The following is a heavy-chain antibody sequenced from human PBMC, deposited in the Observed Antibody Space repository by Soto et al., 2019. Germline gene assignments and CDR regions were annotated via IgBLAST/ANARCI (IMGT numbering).Heavy chain of an antibody. D-gene: IGHD6-13*01. Sequence: GASVKVSCKASGYTFTSYAMHWVRQAPGQRLEWMGWINAGNGNTKYSQKFQGRVTITRDTSASTAYMELSSLRSKDTAVYYCARVKAEQQLHPFDYWGQGTLVTVSS. V-gene: IGHV1-3*01. J-gene: IGHJ4*02. CDR2: INAGNGNT. CDR1: GYTFTSYA. CDR3: ARVKAEQQLHPFDY.